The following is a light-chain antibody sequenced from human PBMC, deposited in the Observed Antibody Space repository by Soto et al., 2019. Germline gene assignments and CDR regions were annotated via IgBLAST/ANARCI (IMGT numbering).Light chain of an antibody. V-gene: IGLV2-23*02. CDR3: CSHAGNSEV. CDR2: EVH. CDR1: SGDVGSYNL. Sequence: QSGRTQPASVVGSSGQSIPIPCTGTSGDVGSYNLLSSQQQPPRKPPTLLIYEVHERPSGVSNRFSGSKYRNKASLKISGLKPDAEADSYCCSHAGNSEVFGTRTKVTAL. J-gene: IGLJ1*01.